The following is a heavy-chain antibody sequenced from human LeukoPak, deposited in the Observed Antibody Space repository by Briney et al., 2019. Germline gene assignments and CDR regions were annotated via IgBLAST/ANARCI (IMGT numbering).Heavy chain of an antibody. CDR2: ITSTSAYI. J-gene: IGHJ4*02. CDR1: GFAFSTYS. D-gene: IGHD1-26*01. V-gene: IGHV3-21*01. Sequence: GSLRPSCAASGFAFSTYSTNWVRQAPGKGLEWVSSITSTSAYIYYADSVKGRFTISRDNAKNSLYLQMNSLRAEDMAVYYCARVAGGSYHFDYWGQGALVTVSS. CDR3: ARVAGGSYHFDY.